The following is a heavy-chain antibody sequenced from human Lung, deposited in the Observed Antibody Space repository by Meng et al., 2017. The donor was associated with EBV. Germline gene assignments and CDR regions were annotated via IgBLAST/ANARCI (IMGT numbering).Heavy chain of an antibody. CDR2: ISPYIGNT. CDR3: ARDRGQDTVVVVADRGFDP. J-gene: IGHJ5*02. Sequence: QVQLVQSGAEVKKPGASVKVPCRASCYTFNNYGLNWVRQAPGQGLEWMGWISPYIGNTNYAQRFQGRLTLTTDTSTDTAYMELRSLSPDDTAIYYCARDRGQDTVVVVADRGFDPWGQGTLVTVSS. V-gene: IGHV1-18*01. CDR1: CYTFNNYG. D-gene: IGHD2-15*01.